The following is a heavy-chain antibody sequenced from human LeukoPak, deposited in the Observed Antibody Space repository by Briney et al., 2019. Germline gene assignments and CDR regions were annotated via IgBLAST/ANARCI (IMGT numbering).Heavy chain of an antibody. D-gene: IGHD3-16*02. CDR1: GGTFSSYA. CDR2: IIPIFGTA. V-gene: IGHV1-69*05. CDR3: ARGREHYDYVWGSYRHGYFDY. J-gene: IGHJ4*02. Sequence: ASVKVSCKASGGTFSSYAISWVRQAPGQGFEWMGGIIPIFGTANYAQKFQGRVTITTDESTSTAYMELSSLRSEDTAVYYCARGREHYDYVWGSYRHGYFDYWGQGTLVTVSS.